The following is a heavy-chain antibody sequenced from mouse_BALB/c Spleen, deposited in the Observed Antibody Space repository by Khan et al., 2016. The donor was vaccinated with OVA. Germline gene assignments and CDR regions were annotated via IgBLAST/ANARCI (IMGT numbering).Heavy chain of an antibody. CDR2: ISPGSGNT. CDR1: GYIFIDYN. V-gene: IGHV1-77*01. D-gene: IGHD1-3*01. CDR3: AREWGSWFPY. Sequence: QVQLKQSGTELARPGASVKLSCKASGYIFIDYNINWVKQRTGQGLEGIGEISPGSGNTYYNEKFKGKATLTADKSSSTAYMQLSSLTSEDSAVYCCAREWGSWFPYWGQGTLVTVSA. J-gene: IGHJ3*01.